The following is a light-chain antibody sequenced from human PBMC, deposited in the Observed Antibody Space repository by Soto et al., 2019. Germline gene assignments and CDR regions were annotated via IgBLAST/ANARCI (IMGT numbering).Light chain of an antibody. V-gene: IGKV1-5*03. CDR3: QQYNGYPYT. J-gene: IGKJ2*01. CDR1: QSIGRW. CDR2: EAS. Sequence: DTQMTQSPSTLSASVGDRVTLSCRASQSIGRWLAWYQQKPGEAPKLLIDEASNLKSGVPSRFSGSGSGTEFTLTISSLQPDDFATYSCQQYNGYPYTFGQGTKVDLK.